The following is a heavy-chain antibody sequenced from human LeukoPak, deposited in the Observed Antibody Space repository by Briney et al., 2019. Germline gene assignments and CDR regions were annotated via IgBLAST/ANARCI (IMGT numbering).Heavy chain of an antibody. CDR3: ARDSSGWYAFDY. Sequence: GGSLRLSCAASGFTFSSYAMSWVRQAPGKGLEWVSAISGSGGSTYYADSVKGRFTISRDNAKNSLYLQMNSLRAEDTAVYYCARDSSGWYAFDYWGQGTLVTVSS. CDR2: ISGSGGST. J-gene: IGHJ4*02. V-gene: IGHV3-23*01. D-gene: IGHD6-19*01. CDR1: GFTFSSYA.